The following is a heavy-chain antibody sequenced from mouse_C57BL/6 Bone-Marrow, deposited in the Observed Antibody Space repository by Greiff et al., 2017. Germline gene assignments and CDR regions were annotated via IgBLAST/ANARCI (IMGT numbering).Heavy chain of an antibody. V-gene: IGHV5-16*01. Sequence: EVKLMESEGGLVQPGSSMKLSCTASGFTFSDYYMAWVRQVPEKGLEWVANINYDGSSTYYLDSLKSRFIISRDNAKNILYLQMSSLKSEDTATYYCARERPYYGSAMDYWGQGTSVTVSS. J-gene: IGHJ4*01. CDR2: INYDGSST. D-gene: IGHD1-1*01. CDR1: GFTFSDYY. CDR3: ARERPYYGSAMDY.